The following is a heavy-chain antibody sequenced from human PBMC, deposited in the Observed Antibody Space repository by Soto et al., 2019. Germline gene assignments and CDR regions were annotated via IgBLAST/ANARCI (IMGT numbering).Heavy chain of an antibody. D-gene: IGHD2-15*01. J-gene: IGHJ6*02. CDR1: GGTFSSYS. Sequence: QVQLVQSGAEVKKPGSSVKVSCKASGGTFSSYSISWVRQAPGQGLEWMGRIIPILGIATYAQKFQGRVTITADKSTSTAYMELSSLRSGDTALYYCARDAYCSGGSCYSGDYYYYGMDVWGQGTTVTVSS. V-gene: IGHV1-69*08. CDR3: ARDAYCSGGSCYSGDYYYYGMDV. CDR2: IIPILGIA.